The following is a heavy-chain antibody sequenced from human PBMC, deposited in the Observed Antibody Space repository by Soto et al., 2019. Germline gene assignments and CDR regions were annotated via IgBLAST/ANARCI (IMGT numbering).Heavy chain of an antibody. CDR2: IYDSGIT. CDR3: ARDIRGYSRALDY. J-gene: IGHJ4*02. V-gene: IGHV4-61*01. CDR1: GDAVSSGRYY. Sequence: AETLSLTCNVSGDAVSSGRYYWTLVRQPPGKGLEWIGNIYDSGITKYNHYLQNRVTISIDTSKNQYSLKLTSVTAADAAIYYCARDIRGYSRALDYWGQGTKVPVSS. D-gene: IGHD5-12*01.